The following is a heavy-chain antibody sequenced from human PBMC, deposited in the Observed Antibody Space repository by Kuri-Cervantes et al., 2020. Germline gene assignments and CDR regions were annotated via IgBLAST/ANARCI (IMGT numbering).Heavy chain of an antibody. CDR3: QINTYALDGFDI. J-gene: IGHJ3*02. V-gene: IGHV4-4*07. CDR1: GGSISSFT. D-gene: IGHD2-2*01. CDR2: IYINGSS. Sequence: SETLSLTCTVPGGSISSFTWSWIRQPAGKGLEWLGRIYINGSSRYNPSFKSRVTFSVDKSKNQFPLQLSSVTAADTAVYYCQINTYALDGFDIWGQGTMVTVSS.